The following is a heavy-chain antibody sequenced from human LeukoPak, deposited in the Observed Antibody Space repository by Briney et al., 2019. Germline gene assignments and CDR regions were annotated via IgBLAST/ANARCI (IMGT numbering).Heavy chain of an antibody. V-gene: IGHV3-48*03. Sequence: GGSLRLSCAASGFTFSSYAMSWVRQAPGKGLEWVSSISSSGTIIYYADSVKGRFTISRDNAKNSLYLQMNSLRAEDTAVYYCARDGTVCSSTSCYVYYYYYYYMDVWGKGTTVTISS. D-gene: IGHD2-2*01. CDR1: GFTFSSYA. CDR3: ARDGTVCSSTSCYVYYYYYYYMDV. CDR2: ISSSGTII. J-gene: IGHJ6*03.